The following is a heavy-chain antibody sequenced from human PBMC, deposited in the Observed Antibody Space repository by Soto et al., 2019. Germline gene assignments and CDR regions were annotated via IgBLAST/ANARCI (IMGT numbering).Heavy chain of an antibody. J-gene: IGHJ6*02. CDR2: IIPIFGTA. D-gene: IGHD3-10*01. V-gene: IGHV1-69*06. CDR1: GGTFSSYA. CDR3: ARGNYYCSGSYRQYDYYGMDV. Sequence: QVQLVQSGAEVKKPGSSVKVSCKASGGTFSSYAISWVRQAPGQGLEWMGGIIPIFGTANYAQKFQGRVTITADKSTSTANMELSSLRSEDTAVYYCARGNYYCSGSYRQYDYYGMDVWGQGTTVTVSS.